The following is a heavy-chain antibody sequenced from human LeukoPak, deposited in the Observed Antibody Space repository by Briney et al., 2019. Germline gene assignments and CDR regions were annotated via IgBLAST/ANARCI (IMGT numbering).Heavy chain of an antibody. D-gene: IGHD6-6*01. Sequence: PSETLSLTCTVSGGSISSSSYYWGWIRQPPGKGLEWIGNIYYTGNIYYNPSLNSRVTVSVDTSKNQFSLNLSSVTAADTAVYYCARGVARSSKFHFSYYFDYWGQGTLVTVSS. CDR2: IYYTGNI. CDR1: GGSISSSSYY. J-gene: IGHJ4*02. V-gene: IGHV4-39*07. CDR3: ARGVARSSKFHFSYYFDY.